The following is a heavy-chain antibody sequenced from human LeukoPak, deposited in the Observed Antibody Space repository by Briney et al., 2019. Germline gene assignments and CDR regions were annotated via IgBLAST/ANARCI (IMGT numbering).Heavy chain of an antibody. V-gene: IGHV3-7*03. J-gene: IGHJ6*02. CDR1: GFALSSHW. Sequence: GGSLRLSCAASGFALSSHWMTWVRQIPGRGPEWVANVNRDGSETYYLDSVKGRFTISKDNAKNSLYLQMNSLRAEDTALYHCARNNAMDVWGQGTTVIVSS. D-gene: IGHD2-8*01. CDR3: ARNNAMDV. CDR2: VNRDGSET.